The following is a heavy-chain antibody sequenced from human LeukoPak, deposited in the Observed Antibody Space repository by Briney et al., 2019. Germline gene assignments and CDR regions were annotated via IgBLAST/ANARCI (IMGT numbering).Heavy chain of an antibody. J-gene: IGHJ5*02. V-gene: IGHV4-4*02. CDR1: GGSISSSNW. Sequence: SETLSLTCAVSGGSISSSNWWSWVRQPPGKGLEWIGEIYHSGSTNYNPSLKSRVTISVDTSKNQFSLKLSSVTAADTAVYYCARAQSGSQGWFDPWGQGTLVTVSS. CDR2: IYHSGST. CDR3: ARAQSGSQGWFDP. D-gene: IGHD1-26*01.